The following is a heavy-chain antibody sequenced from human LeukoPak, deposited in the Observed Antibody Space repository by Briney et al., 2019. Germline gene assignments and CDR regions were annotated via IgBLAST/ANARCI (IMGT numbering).Heavy chain of an antibody. Sequence: PGGSLRLSCAASGFTFSSYGMHWVRQAPGKGLEWVSFTRYDGSNKYYADSVKGRFTISRDNSKNTLYLQMNSLRTEDTAVYYCAKPPFDDTFAFDYWGQGPLVTVSS. CDR3: AKPPFDDTFAFDY. V-gene: IGHV3-30*02. D-gene: IGHD3-16*01. J-gene: IGHJ4*02. CDR2: TRYDGSNK. CDR1: GFTFSSYG.